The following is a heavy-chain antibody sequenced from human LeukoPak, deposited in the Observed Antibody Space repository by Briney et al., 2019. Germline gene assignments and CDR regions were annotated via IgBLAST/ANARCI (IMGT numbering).Heavy chain of an antibody. CDR3: AKQRGYNYDVDAFDI. V-gene: IGHV3-30*02. CDR1: GFTFSSYG. CDR2: IRYDGSDE. D-gene: IGHD5-18*01. Sequence: PGGSLRLSCAASGFTFSSYGMHWVRQAPGKGLEWVAFIRYDGSDEYYVDSVKGRFTISRDNSESTLYLQMNSLRAEDTAVYFCAKQRGYNYDVDAFDIWGQGTMVTVSS. J-gene: IGHJ3*02.